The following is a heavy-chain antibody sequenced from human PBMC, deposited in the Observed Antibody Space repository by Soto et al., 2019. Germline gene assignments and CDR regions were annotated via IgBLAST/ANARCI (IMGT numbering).Heavy chain of an antibody. V-gene: IGHV1-18*01. CDR3: ARHHGNTTSANWLDP. J-gene: IGHJ5*02. Sequence: QVHLVQSGVEVKTPGASVKVSCQASGYTFFTYDISWVRQAPGQGLEWMGWISTYSGDTKYAQKFQGRVTMTTDTSTTTAYLELRSLRSDDTAVYSCARHHGNTTSANWLDPWGQGTLVNVSS. CDR1: GYTFFTYD. D-gene: IGHD3-3*01. CDR2: ISTYSGDT.